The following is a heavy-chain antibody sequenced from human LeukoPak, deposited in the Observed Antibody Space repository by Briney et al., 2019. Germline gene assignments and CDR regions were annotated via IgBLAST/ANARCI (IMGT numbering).Heavy chain of an antibody. D-gene: IGHD4-17*01. CDR3: ARDLLRGLTGSWFEAFDI. CDR2: IYHSGST. V-gene: IGHV4-39*07. CDR1: GGSISSSSYY. Sequence: SETLSLTCTVSGGSISSSSYYWGWIRQPPGKGLEWIGSIYHSGSTYYNPSLKSRVTISVDTSKNQFSLKLSSVTAADTATYYCARDLLRGLTGSWFEAFDIWGQGTMVTVSS. J-gene: IGHJ3*02.